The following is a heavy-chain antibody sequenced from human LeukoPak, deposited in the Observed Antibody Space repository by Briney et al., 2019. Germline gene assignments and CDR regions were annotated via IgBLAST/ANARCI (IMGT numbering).Heavy chain of an antibody. CDR3: ARDWAYDSSGYYYY. CDR2: ISSSSSYI. D-gene: IGHD3-22*01. CDR1: GFTFSSYS. V-gene: IGHV3-21*01. J-gene: IGHJ4*02. Sequence: GGSLRLSCEASGFTFSSYSMNWVRQAPGKGLEWVSSISSSSSYIYYADSVKGRFTISRDNAKNSLYLQMNSLRAEDTAVYYCARDWAYDSSGYYYYWGQGTLVTVSS.